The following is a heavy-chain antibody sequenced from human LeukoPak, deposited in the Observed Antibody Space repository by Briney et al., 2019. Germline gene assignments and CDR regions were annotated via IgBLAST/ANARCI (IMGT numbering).Heavy chain of an antibody. Sequence: ASVKVPCKASGYTFTSYDINWVRQATGQGLEWMGWMNPNSGNTGYAQKFQGRVTMTRNTSISTAYMELSSLRSEDTAVYFCARAWEGYRSGGSCYSADYWGQGTLVTVSS. CDR2: MNPNSGNT. D-gene: IGHD2-15*01. CDR1: GYTFTSYD. CDR3: ARAWEGYRSGGSCYSADY. J-gene: IGHJ4*02. V-gene: IGHV1-8*01.